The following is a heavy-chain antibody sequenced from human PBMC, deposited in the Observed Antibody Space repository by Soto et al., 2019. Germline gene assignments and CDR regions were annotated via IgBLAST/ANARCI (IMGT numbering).Heavy chain of an antibody. J-gene: IGHJ4*02. CDR3: ARWGCSGSICNLNQRSFDL. D-gene: IGHD2-15*01. Sequence: QVQLVESGGGVVQPGRSLRLSCAASGFIFNEYGMHWVRQAPGKGLEWVAVIWYDGSNKYYADSVKGRFTFSRDNSKNTMYLQMNSQRVEDTAIYYCARWGCSGSICNLNQRSFDLWGQGTLVTVSS. CDR1: GFIFNEYG. CDR2: IWYDGSNK. V-gene: IGHV3-33*01.